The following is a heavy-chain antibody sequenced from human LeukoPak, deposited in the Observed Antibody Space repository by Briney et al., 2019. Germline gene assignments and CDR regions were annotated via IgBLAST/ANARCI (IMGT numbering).Heavy chain of an antibody. V-gene: IGHV3-11*03. CDR3: ATFRGWYIAH. Sequence: GGSLRLSCAASGITFSDYYVTWIRQAPGKGLEWVSSIGRSSTDTKYADSVKGRFIISRDDAKNSVYLQMNSLRAEDTAVYYCATFRGWYIAHWGEGSLVTVSS. CDR1: GITFSDYY. CDR2: IGRSSTDT. J-gene: IGHJ4*02. D-gene: IGHD6-19*01.